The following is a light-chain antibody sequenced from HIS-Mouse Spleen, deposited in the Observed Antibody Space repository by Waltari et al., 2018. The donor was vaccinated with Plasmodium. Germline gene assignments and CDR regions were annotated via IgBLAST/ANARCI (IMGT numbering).Light chain of an antibody. J-gene: IGKJ1*01. CDR1: QVISSY. Sequence: AIWMSQPPSLLSASTGDRVTISCRLSQVISSYLAWYQQKPGKAHELLIYAESTLQRGVPSRFSGSGSGTDFTLTISCLQSEYFATYYCQQYYSFPQTFGQGTKVEIK. V-gene: IGKV1D-8*02. CDR3: QQYYSFPQT. CDR2: AES.